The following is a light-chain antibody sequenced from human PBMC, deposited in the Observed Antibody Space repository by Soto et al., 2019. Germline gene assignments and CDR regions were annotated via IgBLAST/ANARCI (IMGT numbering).Light chain of an antibody. Sequence: DIRMTQSPSSLSAFVGDRVTITCRASQSISLSLAWYQQKPGKAPDLLISDASNLERGVPSRFSGSGSGTEFTLTISSLQPDDFATYCCQQYNSYWTFGPGTKVDSK. CDR1: QSISLS. J-gene: IGKJ1*01. CDR2: DAS. CDR3: QQYNSYWT. V-gene: IGKV1-5*01.